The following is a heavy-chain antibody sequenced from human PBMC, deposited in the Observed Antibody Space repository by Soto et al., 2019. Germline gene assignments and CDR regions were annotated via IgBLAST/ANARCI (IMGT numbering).Heavy chain of an antibody. CDR2: VDPNSGAT. V-gene: IGHV1-2*02. Sequence: QVQLVQSGAEMKKPGASLRAPSGLLGTPLPPFISTWVRKAPGQGLEGMGWVDPNSGATRNAQNFQGRVTMTRDTSTSTVYMELNWLRSDDTAVYYCARDNYGPLDYWGQGTLVTVSS. CDR3: ARDNYGPLDY. J-gene: IGHJ4*02. D-gene: IGHD3-10*01. CDR1: GTPLPPF.